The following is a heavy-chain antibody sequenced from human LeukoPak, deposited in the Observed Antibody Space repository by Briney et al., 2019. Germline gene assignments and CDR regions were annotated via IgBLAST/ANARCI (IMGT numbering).Heavy chain of an antibody. CDR3: ARGGDFWSGYYPDY. CDR2: IYTSGST. CDR1: GGSITTYY. J-gene: IGHJ4*02. Sequence: PSETLSLTCTVSGGSITTYYWSWIRQPAGKGLEWIGRIYTSGSTNYNPSLKSRVTMSVDTSKNQFSLKLSSVTAADTAVYYCARGGDFWSGYYPDYWGQGTLVTVSS. V-gene: IGHV4-4*07. D-gene: IGHD3-3*01.